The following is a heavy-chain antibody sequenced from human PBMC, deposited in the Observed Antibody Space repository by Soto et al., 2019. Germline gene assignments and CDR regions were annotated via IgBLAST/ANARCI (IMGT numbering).Heavy chain of an antibody. J-gene: IGHJ4*02. V-gene: IGHV3-33*01. CDR1: GLTFSSYG. Sequence: VGSLRLSCAASGLTFSSYGMHWVRQAPGKGLEWVAVIWHDGSKKYYADSMKGRFTISRDNSKNTMFLQMNSLRGEDTAVYYCVRDTVAYCGGDCYPFDSWGQGTQVTVSS. D-gene: IGHD2-21*02. CDR2: IWHDGSKK. CDR3: VRDTVAYCGGDCYPFDS.